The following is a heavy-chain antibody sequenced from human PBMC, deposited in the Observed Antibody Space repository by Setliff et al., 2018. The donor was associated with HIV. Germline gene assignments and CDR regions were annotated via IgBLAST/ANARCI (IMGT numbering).Heavy chain of an antibody. D-gene: IGHD6-19*01. CDR2: ISAYNGNT. V-gene: IGHV1-18*01. CDR3: ARDEGSGWPLDY. J-gene: IGHJ4*02. Sequence: ASVKVSCKAFGYTFINYGISWVRQAPGQGLEWMGWISAYNGNTNYPQNLQGRVTMTTDTSTRTAYMQLSSLRSEDTAVYYCARDEGSGWPLDYWGQGTLVTVSS. CDR1: GYTFINYG.